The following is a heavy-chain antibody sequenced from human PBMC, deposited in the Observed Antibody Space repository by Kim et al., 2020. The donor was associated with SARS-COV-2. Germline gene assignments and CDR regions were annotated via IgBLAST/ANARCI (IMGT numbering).Heavy chain of an antibody. CDR2: VYISGNT. V-gene: IGHV4-61*02. J-gene: IGHJ4*02. D-gene: IGHD5-18*01. CDR3: ARDRGCGYGQGIGFFDY. Sequence: SETLSLTCTGSGGSISSGSYYWNWIRQPAGKELEWIGRVYISGNTNYNPSLKRRVTISIDTSQNQFSLRLSSVTAADTAVYYCARDRGCGYGQGIGFFDYWGQGILVTV. CDR1: GGSISSGSYY.